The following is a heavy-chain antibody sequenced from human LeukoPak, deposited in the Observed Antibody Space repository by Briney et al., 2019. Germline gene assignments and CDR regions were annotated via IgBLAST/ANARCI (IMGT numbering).Heavy chain of an antibody. J-gene: IGHJ5*02. CDR1: GGSISSYY. CDR2: IYYSGST. CDR3: ARGGYYGSGNDFRFDP. D-gene: IGHD3-10*01. Sequence: SETPSLTCTVSGGSISSYYWSWIRQPPGEGLEWIGYIYYSGSTNYNPSLKSRVTISVDTSKNQFSLKLSSVTAADTAVYYCARGGYYGSGNDFRFDPWGQGTLVTVSS. V-gene: IGHV4-59*01.